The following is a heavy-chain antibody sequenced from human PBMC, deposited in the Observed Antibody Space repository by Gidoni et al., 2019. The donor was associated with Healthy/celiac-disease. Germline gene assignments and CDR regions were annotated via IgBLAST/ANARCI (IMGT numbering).Heavy chain of an antibody. CDR2: ISSSSSYI. J-gene: IGHJ4*02. Sequence: EVQLVESGGGLVKPGGSLRLSCAASGFTFSSYSMNWVRQAPGKGLGWGSSISSSSSYIYYAYSVKGRFTISRDNAKNSLYLQMNSRGAEDTAVYYCARDQDDYVWGSYRYWGQGTLVTVSS. CDR3: ARDQDDYVWGSYRY. CDR1: GFTFSSYS. D-gene: IGHD3-16*02. V-gene: IGHV3-21*01.